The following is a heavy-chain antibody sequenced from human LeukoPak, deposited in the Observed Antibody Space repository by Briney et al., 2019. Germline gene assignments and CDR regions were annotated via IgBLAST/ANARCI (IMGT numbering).Heavy chain of an antibody. CDR1: GGSFSDYF. CDR2: INHNGRT. J-gene: IGHJ6*02. V-gene: IGHV4-34*01. D-gene: IGHD2-2*01. Sequence: SETLSLTCAVYGGSFSDYFWGWIRQPPGKGLEWIGQINHNGRTYYNPSLKSRVTISVDTSKNHFSLNLSSVTAADTAVYYCARDVVVVPAAIHYGMDVWGQGTTVTVSS. CDR3: ARDVVVVPAAIHYGMDV.